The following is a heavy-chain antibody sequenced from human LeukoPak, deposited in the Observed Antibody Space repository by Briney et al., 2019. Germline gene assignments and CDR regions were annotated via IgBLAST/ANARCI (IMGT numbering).Heavy chain of an antibody. Sequence: PGGSLRLSCAVSGYTFGVYGMHWVRHAPAKGLEWVAVISYDGSNKYYADSVKGRFTISRDNSKNTLYLQMNSVRAADTAVLYCARRRWGTTAVTFFDYWGQGTLVTVSS. CDR2: ISYDGSNK. V-gene: IGHV3-30*03. CDR3: ARRRWGTTAVTFFDY. D-gene: IGHD4-23*01. J-gene: IGHJ4*02. CDR1: GYTFGVYG.